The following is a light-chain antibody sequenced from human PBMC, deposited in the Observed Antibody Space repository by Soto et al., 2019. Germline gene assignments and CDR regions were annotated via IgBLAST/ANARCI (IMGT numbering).Light chain of an antibody. CDR3: SSYTSSITLV. CDR1: SSDVGGYNY. CDR2: DVS. Sequence: QSALTQPASVSGSPGQSSTISCTGTSSDVGGYNYVSWYQQYPGKAPKLMIYDVSNRPSGVSNRFSGSKSGNTASLTISGLQAEDEADYYCSSYTSSITLVFGGGTKLTVL. V-gene: IGLV2-14*01. J-gene: IGLJ2*01.